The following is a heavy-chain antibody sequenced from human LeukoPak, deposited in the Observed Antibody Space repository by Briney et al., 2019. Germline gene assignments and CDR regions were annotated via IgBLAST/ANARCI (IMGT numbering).Heavy chain of an antibody. CDR1: GFTFSSYA. Sequence: GGSLRLSCAASGFTFSSYAMHWVRQAPGKGLEWVAVISYDGSNKYYADSVKGRFTISRDNSKNTLYLQMNSLRAEDTAVYYCARDAGYSSGWFDYWGQGTLVTVSS. CDR2: ISYDGSNK. CDR3: ARDAGYSSGWFDY. V-gene: IGHV3-30*04. D-gene: IGHD6-19*01. J-gene: IGHJ4*02.